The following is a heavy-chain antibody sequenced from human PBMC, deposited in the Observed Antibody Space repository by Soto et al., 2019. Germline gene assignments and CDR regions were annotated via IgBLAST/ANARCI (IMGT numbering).Heavy chain of an antibody. CDR2: INSDGSST. V-gene: IGHV3-74*01. CDR3: ARDREVRGVIQLFDY. J-gene: IGHJ4*02. CDR1: GFTFSSYW. D-gene: IGHD3-10*01. Sequence: EVQLVESGGGLVQPGGSLRLSCAASGFTFSSYWMHWVRQAPGKGLVWVSRINSDGSSTSYADSVKGRFTISRDNAKNTLYLQMNSLRAEDTAVYYCARDREVRGVIQLFDYWGQGTLVTVSS.